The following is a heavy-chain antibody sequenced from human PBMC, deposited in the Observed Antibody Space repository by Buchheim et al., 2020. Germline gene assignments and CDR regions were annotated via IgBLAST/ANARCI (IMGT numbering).Heavy chain of an antibody. CDR1: GGSISSYY. CDR3: ARSWLLWFGDGPFDY. Sequence: QVQLQESGPGLVKPSETLSLTCTVSGGSISSYYWSWIRQPPGKGLEWIGYIYYSGSTNYNPSLKSRVTISVDTSKNQFSLKLSSVTAADTAVYYCARSWLLWFGDGPFDYWGQGTL. CDR2: IYYSGST. V-gene: IGHV4-59*01. D-gene: IGHD3-10*01. J-gene: IGHJ4*02.